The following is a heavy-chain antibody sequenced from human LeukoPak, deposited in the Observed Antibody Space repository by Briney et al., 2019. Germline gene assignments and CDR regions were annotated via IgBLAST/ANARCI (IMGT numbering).Heavy chain of an antibody. V-gene: IGHV1-69*13. CDR2: IIPIFGTA. CDR3: ARGVGSGSYYNGGY. J-gene: IGHJ4*02. D-gene: IGHD3-10*01. Sequence: ASVKVSRKASRYTFISSDINWVRQAPGQGLEWMGGIIPIFGTANYAQKFQGRVTITADESTSTAYMELSSLRSEDTAVYYCARGVGSGSYYNGGYWGQGTLVTVSS. CDR1: RYTFISSD.